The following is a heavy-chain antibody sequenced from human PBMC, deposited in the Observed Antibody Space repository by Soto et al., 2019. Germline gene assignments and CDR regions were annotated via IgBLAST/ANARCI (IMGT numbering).Heavy chain of an antibody. Sequence: GGSLRLSCAASGFTFSAYGMHWVRQAPGKGLEWVAIIWYDGSDKYYADSVKGRFTISRDNAKNSLYLQMNSLRAEDTAVHYCARSIAARLNWFDPWGQGTLVTVSS. CDR3: ARSIAARLNWFDP. V-gene: IGHV3-33*01. D-gene: IGHD6-6*01. CDR1: GFTFSAYG. CDR2: IWYDGSDK. J-gene: IGHJ5*02.